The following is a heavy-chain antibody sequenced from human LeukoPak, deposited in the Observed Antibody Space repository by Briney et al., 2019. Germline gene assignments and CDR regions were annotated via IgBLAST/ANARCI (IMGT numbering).Heavy chain of an antibody. J-gene: IGHJ4*02. CDR3: ARDLVREVIDFDY. V-gene: IGHV1-2*02. CDR1: GYTFTDYY. Sequence: GASVKVSCKASGYTFTDYYIHWVRQAPGQGLEWMGWINPDSGVTNFAQKFQGRVTMTRDTSISTAYMELSRLSSDDTAVYYCARDLVREVIDFDYWGQGTLVTVSS. D-gene: IGHD3-10*01. CDR2: INPDSGVT.